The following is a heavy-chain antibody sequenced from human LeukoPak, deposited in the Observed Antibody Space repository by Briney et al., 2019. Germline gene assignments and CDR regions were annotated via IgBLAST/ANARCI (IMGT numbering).Heavy chain of an antibody. CDR1: GFTFSSYG. CDR3: AKVLAVATSPGGDY. V-gene: IGHV3-30*18. J-gene: IGHJ4*02. D-gene: IGHD6-19*01. CDR2: ISYDGSNK. Sequence: GGSLRLSCAASGFTFSSYGMHWVRQAPGKGLEWVAVISYDGSNKYYADSVKGRFTISRDNSKNTLYLQMNSLRAEDTAVYYCAKVLAVATSPGGDYWGQGTLVTVSS.